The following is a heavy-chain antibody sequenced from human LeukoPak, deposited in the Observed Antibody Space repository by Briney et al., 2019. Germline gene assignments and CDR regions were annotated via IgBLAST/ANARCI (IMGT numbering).Heavy chain of an antibody. CDR3: ARIFTGAAPYFDY. J-gene: IGHJ4*02. CDR2: IKQDGSEK. Sequence: PGGSLRLSCAVSGFTFSSYWMSWVRQAPGKGLEWVANIKQDGSEKYYVDSVKGRFTISRDNAKNSLYLQMNSLRAEDTAVYYCARIFTGAAPYFDYWGQGTLVTVSS. D-gene: IGHD3-3*01. V-gene: IGHV3-7*01. CDR1: GFTFSSYW.